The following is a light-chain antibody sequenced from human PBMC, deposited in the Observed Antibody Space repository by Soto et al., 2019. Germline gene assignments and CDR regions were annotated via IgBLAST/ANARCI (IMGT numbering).Light chain of an antibody. V-gene: IGLV2-14*03. J-gene: IGLJ2*01. CDR1: SSAVGGYNY. CDR2: DVS. Sequence: QSALTQPASVSGSPGQSITISCTGTSSAVGGYNYVSWYQQHPGKAPKLMIYDVSARPSGVSNRFSGSKSGNTASLTISGLQAEDEADYYCSSYTTSSPHVVFGGGTQLTV. CDR3: SSYTTSSPHVV.